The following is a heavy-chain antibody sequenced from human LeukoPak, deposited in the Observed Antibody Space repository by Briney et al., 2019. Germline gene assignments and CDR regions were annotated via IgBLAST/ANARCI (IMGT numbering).Heavy chain of an antibody. CDR2: IYPADSDT. D-gene: IGHD6-13*01. CDR1: GYIFTHYW. V-gene: IGHV5-51*01. J-gene: IGHJ3*02. Sequence: GESLKISCQVSGYIFTHYWIGWVRQMPGNGLESMGIIYPADSDTTYSPSFQGQVTISVDKSISTVYLQWSSLKASDTAMYYCAIRLAAAGISAFDIWGQGTMVTVSS. CDR3: AIRLAAAGISAFDI.